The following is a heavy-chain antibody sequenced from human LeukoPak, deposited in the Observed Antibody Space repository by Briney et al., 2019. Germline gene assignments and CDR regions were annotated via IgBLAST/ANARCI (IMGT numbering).Heavy chain of an antibody. CDR3: AKDPNVVVPAAIRGAFDI. Sequence: PGGSLRLSCVASGFTFSSYWMHWVPQDPRKGLVWVSRINTDGSSTSYADSVKGRFTISRDNSKNTLYLQMNSLRAEDTAVYYCAKDPNVVVPAAIRGAFDIWGQGTMVTVSS. J-gene: IGHJ3*02. CDR2: INTDGSST. D-gene: IGHD2-2*02. V-gene: IGHV3-74*01. CDR1: GFTFSSYW.